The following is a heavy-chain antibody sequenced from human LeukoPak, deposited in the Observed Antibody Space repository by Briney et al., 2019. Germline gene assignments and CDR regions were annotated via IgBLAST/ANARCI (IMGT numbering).Heavy chain of an antibody. Sequence: GGSLRLSCAASGFTFSSYEMNWVRQAPGKGLEWVSYISSSGSTIYYADSVKGRFTISRDNAKNSLYLQMNSLRAEDTAVYYCARDRSGDLTGYYYGSGSYYNINPLDYWGQGTLVTVSS. CDR2: ISSSGSTI. D-gene: IGHD3-10*01. CDR3: ARDRSGDLTGYYYGSGSYYNINPLDY. CDR1: GFTFSSYE. V-gene: IGHV3-48*03. J-gene: IGHJ4*02.